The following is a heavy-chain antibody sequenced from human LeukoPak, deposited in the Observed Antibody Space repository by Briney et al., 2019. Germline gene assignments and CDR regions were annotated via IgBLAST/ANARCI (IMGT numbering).Heavy chain of an antibody. CDR3: ARVAHPTDFVVVPAARSDLGKFDY. CDR2: INPYSGAT. J-gene: IGHJ4*02. D-gene: IGHD2-2*01. CDR1: GYTFTGYY. V-gene: IGHV1-2*02. Sequence: ASVKVSCKASGYTFTGYYLHWVRQAPGQGLEWMAWINPYSGATNCAQNFQGRVTLTSDTSISTTYMELTGLRSDDTAVYFCARVAHPTDFVVVPAARSDLGKFDYWGQGSLVTVS.